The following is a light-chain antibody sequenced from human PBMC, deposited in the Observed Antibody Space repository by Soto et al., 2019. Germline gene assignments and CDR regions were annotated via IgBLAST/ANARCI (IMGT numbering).Light chain of an antibody. CDR1: QSVLYSSNNKNS. CDR3: QQYYSTPLT. Sequence: DIVMTQSPDSLAVSLCERATINCKSSQSVLYSSNNKNSLVWYQQKPGQPPKLLIYWASTRESGVPDRFTGSGSGTDFALTISSLQAEDVAVYSCQQYYSTPLTFGGGTKVDIK. CDR2: WAS. J-gene: IGKJ4*01. V-gene: IGKV4-1*01.